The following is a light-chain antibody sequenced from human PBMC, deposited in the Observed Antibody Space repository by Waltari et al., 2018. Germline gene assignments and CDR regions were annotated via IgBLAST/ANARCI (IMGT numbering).Light chain of an antibody. V-gene: IGKV1-33*01. CDR2: YAS. Sequence: DIQMTQSPFSLSASVGDRVTITCQASQDISNYLNWYQQKPGKAPKLLIYYASNLETGVPSRFSGSGSGTDFTFTISSLQPEDIATYYCQQYDNLPPLTFGGGTKVEIK. J-gene: IGKJ4*01. CDR1: QDISNY. CDR3: QQYDNLPPLT.